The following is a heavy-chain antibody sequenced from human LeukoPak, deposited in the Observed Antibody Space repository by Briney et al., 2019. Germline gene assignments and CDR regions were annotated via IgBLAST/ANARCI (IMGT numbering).Heavy chain of an antibody. CDR1: GFTFSSYG. D-gene: IGHD4-17*01. V-gene: IGHV3-33*01. Sequence: PGGSLRLSCAASGFTFSSYGMHWVRQAPGKGLEWVAVIWYDGSNKYYADSVKGRFTISRDNSKNTLYLQMNSLRAEDTAVYYCARPTTVTNEGYCDFWGQGTLVSVSS. CDR3: ARPTTVTNEGYCDF. J-gene: IGHJ4*02. CDR2: IWYDGSNK.